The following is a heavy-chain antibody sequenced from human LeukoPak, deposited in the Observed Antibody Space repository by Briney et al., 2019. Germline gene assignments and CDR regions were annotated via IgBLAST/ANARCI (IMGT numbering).Heavy chain of an antibody. CDR3: AREFRIRLDP. J-gene: IGHJ5*02. D-gene: IGHD2-21*01. Sequence: SETLSLTCTVSGGSISSGSYYWRWLRQPAGKVQEWIGRINISGSTNYNPSLKSRATISVDTSKNQFSLKLSSVTAADTAVYYCAREFRIRLDPWGQGTLVTVSS. CDR1: GGSISSGSYY. V-gene: IGHV4-61*02. CDR2: INISGST.